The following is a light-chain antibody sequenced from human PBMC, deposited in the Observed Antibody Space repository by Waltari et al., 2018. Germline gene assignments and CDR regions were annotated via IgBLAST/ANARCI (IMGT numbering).Light chain of an antibody. CDR2: GNT. CDR3: QSYDSSLSGFV. J-gene: IGLJ1*01. CDR1: RSNIGADYD. V-gene: IGLV1-40*01. Sequence: QSVLTQPPSVSGAPGQRVTVSCTGSRSNIGADYDIPWYQQLPGSAPKLLIYGNTDRPSGEPDRFSVSKSATSASLAITGLQAGDEADYYCQSYDSSLSGFVFGTGTTVTVL.